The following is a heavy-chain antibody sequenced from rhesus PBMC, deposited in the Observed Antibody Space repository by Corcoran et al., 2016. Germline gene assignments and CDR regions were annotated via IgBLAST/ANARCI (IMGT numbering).Heavy chain of an antibody. J-gene: IGHJ4*01. CDR1: GFTFGDYY. Sequence: EVQLVESGGGLAKPGGSLRLSCAASGFTFGDYYMAGVRQAPGKGLEWVSRISNGGGSTLYADSGKGRFTISRENAKNTLYLQMDGLRAEDTAVYYCARDRGYFPLWGQGVLVTVSS. CDR3: ARDRGYFPL. CDR2: ISNGGGST. V-gene: IGHV3-178*01. D-gene: IGHD5-24*01.